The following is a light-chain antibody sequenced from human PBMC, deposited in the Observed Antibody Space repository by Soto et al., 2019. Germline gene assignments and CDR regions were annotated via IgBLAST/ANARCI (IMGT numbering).Light chain of an antibody. CDR2: WAS. CDR3: QQYYATPYT. CDR1: QSVLYSSNNKNF. J-gene: IGKJ2*01. V-gene: IGKV4-1*01. Sequence: DIVTTQYPDSLAVSLGERATINCKSSQSVLYSSNNKNFLAWYQQRPGQPPKLLISWASTRESGVPDRFSGGGSGTDFTLTISSLQAEDVAFYYCQQYYATPYTFGQGTKLEI.